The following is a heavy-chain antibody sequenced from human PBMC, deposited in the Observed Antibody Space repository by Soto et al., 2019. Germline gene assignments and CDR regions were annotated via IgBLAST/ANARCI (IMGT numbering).Heavy chain of an antibody. CDR3: ARDGIDYGDYGYYYYYMDV. D-gene: IGHD4-17*01. CDR2: IYYSGST. CDR1: GGSISSYY. V-gene: IGHV4-59*01. J-gene: IGHJ6*03. Sequence: SETLSLTCTVSGGSISSYYWSWIRQPPGKGLEWIGYIYYSGSTNYNPPLKSRVSISVDTSKNQFSLKLSSVTAADTAVYYCARDGIDYGDYGYYYYYMDVWGKGTTVTVSS.